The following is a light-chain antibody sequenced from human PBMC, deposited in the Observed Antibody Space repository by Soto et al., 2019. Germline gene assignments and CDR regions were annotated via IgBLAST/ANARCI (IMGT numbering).Light chain of an antibody. J-gene: IGLJ1*01. CDR2: EVS. CDR3: SSYTSRSTVV. V-gene: IGLV2-14*01. Sequence: QSALTQPASVSGSPGQSITISCTGTSSDVGAYNYVSWYQQHPGKAPKVMIYEVSNRPSGVSYRFSGSKSGNTASLTISGLQAEDEADYYCSSYTSRSTVVFGTGTKVTVL. CDR1: SSDVGAYNY.